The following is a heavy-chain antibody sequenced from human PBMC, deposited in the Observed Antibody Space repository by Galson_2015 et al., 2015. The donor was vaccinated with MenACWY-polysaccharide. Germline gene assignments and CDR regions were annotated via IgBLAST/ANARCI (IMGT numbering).Heavy chain of an antibody. V-gene: IGHV4-30-2*01. Sequence: TLSLTCAVSGGSISSGGYSWSWIRPPPGKGLEWIGYIYHSGSTYYNPSLKSRVTISVNRSKNQFSLKLSSVAAADTAVYYSARVDTATYYGMDVWGQGTTVTVSS. CDR3: ARVDTATYYGMDV. CDR2: IYHSGST. CDR1: GGSISSGGYS. D-gene: IGHD5-18*01. J-gene: IGHJ6*02.